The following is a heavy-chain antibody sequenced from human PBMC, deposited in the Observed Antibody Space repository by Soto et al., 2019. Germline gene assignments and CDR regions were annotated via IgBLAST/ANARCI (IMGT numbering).Heavy chain of an antibody. D-gene: IGHD3-22*01. CDR2: IYYSGST. CDR1: GGSISSTSYY. V-gene: IGHV4-39*01. J-gene: IGHJ4*02. CDR3: AGLKYYHSSDYLVH. Sequence: PETLSLTCTVSGGSISSTSYYWGWIRQPPGKGLEWIGSIYYSGSTYYNPSLKSRVTISVDTSKNQFSLKLSSVTAADTAVYYCAGLKYYHSSDYLVHWGQGNRVTVSS.